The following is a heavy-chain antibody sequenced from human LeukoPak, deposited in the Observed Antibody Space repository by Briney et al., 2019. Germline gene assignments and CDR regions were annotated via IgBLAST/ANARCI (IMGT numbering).Heavy chain of an antibody. CDR3: ARLTITTADYYYGMDV. D-gene: IGHD3-22*01. V-gene: IGHV1-2*02. Sequence: GASVKVSCKASGYTFTGYYMHWVRQAPGQGLEWMGWINPNSGGTNYAQKFQGRVTMTRDTSISTAYMELSRLRSDDTAVYSCARLTITTADYYYGMDVWGQGTTVTVSS. CDR2: INPNSGGT. CDR1: GYTFTGYY. J-gene: IGHJ6*02.